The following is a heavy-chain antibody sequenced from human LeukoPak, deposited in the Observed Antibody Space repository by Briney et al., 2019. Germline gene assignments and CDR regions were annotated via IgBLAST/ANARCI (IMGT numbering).Heavy chain of an antibody. CDR3: VRHPGVIVPIDY. CDR2: IYPGDSDI. D-gene: IGHD3-16*02. CDR1: GYRFTSYW. J-gene: IGHJ4*02. Sequence: GESLKISCKGSGYRFTSYWIGWVRQMPGKGLEXXXFIYPGDSDIRXSPSXXXQVTISADNSITTAYLQWSSLKASDSAMYYCVRHPGVIVPIDYWGQGTLVTVSS. V-gene: IGHV5-51*01.